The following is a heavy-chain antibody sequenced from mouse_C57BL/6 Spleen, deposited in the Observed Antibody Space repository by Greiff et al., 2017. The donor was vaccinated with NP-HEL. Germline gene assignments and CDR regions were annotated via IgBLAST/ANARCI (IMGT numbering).Heavy chain of an antibody. CDR1: GYTFTSYG. J-gene: IGHJ3*01. Sequence: QVQLQQSGAELARPGASVKLSCKASGYTFTSYGISWVKQRTGQGLEWIGEIYPRSGNTYYNEKFKGKATLTADKSSSTAYMELRSLTSEASAVCFCACSTMVSGFAYWGQGTLVTVSA. D-gene: IGHD2-1*01. V-gene: IGHV1-81*01. CDR3: ACSTMVSGFAY. CDR2: IYPRSGNT.